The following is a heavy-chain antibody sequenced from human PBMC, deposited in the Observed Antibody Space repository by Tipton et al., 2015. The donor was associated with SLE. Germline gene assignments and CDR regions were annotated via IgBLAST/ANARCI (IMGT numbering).Heavy chain of an antibody. CDR3: ARRTSGYAPDY. V-gene: IGHV4-59*01. J-gene: IGHJ4*02. Sequence: LRLSCAVSGGSITTYYWSWIRQSPGKGLEWIGYFYYSGSTKYNPSLKSRVTMSVDTSKNHFSVKLSSVTAADTAIYYCARRTSGYAPDYWGQGTLVTVSS. CDR1: GGSITTYY. D-gene: IGHD5-12*01. CDR2: FYYSGST.